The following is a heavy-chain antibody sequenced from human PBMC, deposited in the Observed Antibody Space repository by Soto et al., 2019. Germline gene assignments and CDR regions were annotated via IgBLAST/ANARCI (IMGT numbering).Heavy chain of an antibody. D-gene: IGHD3-10*01. Sequence: KTSETLSLTCAVSGGSISSSNWWSWVRQPPGKGLEWIGEIYHSGSTNYNPSLKSRVTISVDKSKNQFSLKLSSVTAADTAVYYCARGDYGSGMGWFAPWGQGTLVTVSS. CDR3: ARGDYGSGMGWFAP. V-gene: IGHV4-4*02. CDR2: IYHSGST. CDR1: GGSISSSNW. J-gene: IGHJ5*02.